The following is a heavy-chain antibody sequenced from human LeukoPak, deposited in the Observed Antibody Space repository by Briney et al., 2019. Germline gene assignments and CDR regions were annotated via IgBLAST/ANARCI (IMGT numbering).Heavy chain of an antibody. J-gene: IGHJ4*02. V-gene: IGHV3-23*01. D-gene: IGHD3-22*01. CDR3: AKSSSGYNYRYLDY. CDR2: ISGSGGST. Sequence: GSLRLSCAASGFTFSSYAMSWVRQAPGKGLEWVSAISGSGGSTYYADSVKGRFTISRDNSKNTLYLQMNSPRAEDTAVYYCAKSSSGYNYRYLDYWGQGTLVTVSS. CDR1: GFTFSSYA.